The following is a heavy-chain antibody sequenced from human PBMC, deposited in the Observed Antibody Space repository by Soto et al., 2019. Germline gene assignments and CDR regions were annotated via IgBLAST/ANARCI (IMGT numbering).Heavy chain of an antibody. V-gene: IGHV3-30*18. CDR1: GFTFSSYG. J-gene: IGHJ6*02. Sequence: LRLSCAASGFTFSSYGMHWVRQAPGKGLEWVAVISYDGSNKYYADSLKGRFTVSRDNSKNTLYLQMSSLRAEDTAVYYCVKDGSSGWPYYYGMDVWGQGTTVTVSS. D-gene: IGHD6-19*01. CDR3: VKDGSSGWPYYYGMDV. CDR2: ISYDGSNK.